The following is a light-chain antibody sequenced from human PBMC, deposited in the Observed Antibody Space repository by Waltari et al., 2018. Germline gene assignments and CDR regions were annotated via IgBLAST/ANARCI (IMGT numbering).Light chain of an antibody. V-gene: IGKV4-1*01. CDR1: QSVSYSSNNKHY. J-gene: IGKJ1*01. CDR3: HRYYAVRPT. Sequence: DIVMTQYPDSLPVSLGERATITCKSDQSVSYSSNNKHYLAWYRQKPGQPPQLLISCASIREFGVPDRFRGGGCGTGFTLIFGSLQSEVVAVYYFHRYYAVRPTFGPGTKVEIK. CDR2: CAS.